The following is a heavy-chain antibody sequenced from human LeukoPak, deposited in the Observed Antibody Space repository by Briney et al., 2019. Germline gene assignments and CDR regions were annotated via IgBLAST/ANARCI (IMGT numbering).Heavy chain of an antibody. CDR1: GGSISSYY. D-gene: IGHD1-7*01. V-gene: IGHV4-59*01. Sequence: SETLSLTCSVSGGSISSYYWSWIRQPPGKGLEWIGFIYYNGSPYYNPSLKSRVTISVDTSKNQFSLRLSSLTAADTAVYYCARSELNDYFKYWGQGILVTVST. J-gene: IGHJ4*02. CDR2: IYYNGSP. CDR3: ARSELNDYFKY.